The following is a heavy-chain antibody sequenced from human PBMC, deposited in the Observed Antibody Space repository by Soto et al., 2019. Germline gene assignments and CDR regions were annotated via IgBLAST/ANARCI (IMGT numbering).Heavy chain of an antibody. D-gene: IGHD1-26*01. V-gene: IGHV1-18*01. J-gene: IGHJ2*01. CDR2: ISAYNGKT. CDR1: GNTFMSYG. Sequence: QVPLLQSGGEVKKPGASVKVSCKATGNTFMSYGFSWVRQAPGQGLEWIGWISAYNGKTDYAQNVQGRVTVTRDTSTSTVYMELTSLTSDDTAVYFCARHGVGSFWYFDVWGRGTWVTVSS. CDR3: ARHGVGSFWYFDV.